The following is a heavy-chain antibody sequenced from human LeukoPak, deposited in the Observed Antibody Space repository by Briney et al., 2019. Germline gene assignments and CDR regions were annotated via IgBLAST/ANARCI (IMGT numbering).Heavy chain of an antibody. CDR1: GVSLNNYY. CDR2: IFDIGNT. V-gene: IGHV4-59*01. CDR3: AKGVMPDWFDP. D-gene: IGHD2-2*01. J-gene: IGHJ5*02. Sequence: SETLSLTCNVSGVSLNNYYWTWVRQSPGKGLEWIGYIFDIGNTNYSPSLKSRATISLDRSKNQFSLRLNSVTAADTAVYYCAKGVMPDWFDPWGQGTLVTVST.